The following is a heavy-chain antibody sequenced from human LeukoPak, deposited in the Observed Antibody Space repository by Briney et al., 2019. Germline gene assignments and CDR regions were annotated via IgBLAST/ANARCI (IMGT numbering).Heavy chain of an antibody. CDR3: ARGTIVVVTY. CDR1: GFTFSSYE. V-gene: IGHV3-48*03. J-gene: IGHJ4*02. D-gene: IGHD3-22*01. Sequence: PGGSLRLSCAASGFTFSSYEMNWVRQAPGKGLEWVSYISSSGSTIYYADSVKGRFTISRDNAKNSLYLRMNSLRAEGTAVYYCARGTIVVVTYWGQGTLVTVSS. CDR2: ISSSGSTI.